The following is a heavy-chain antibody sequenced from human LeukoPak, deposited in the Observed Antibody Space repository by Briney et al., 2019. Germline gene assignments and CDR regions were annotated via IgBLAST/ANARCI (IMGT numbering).Heavy chain of an antibody. J-gene: IGHJ4*02. CDR3: AKAGVTVTTLAYFDY. CDR2: IKSKTDGGTI. D-gene: IGHD4-17*01. CDR1: GFTFSDGW. Sequence: GGSLRLSCAASGFTFSDGWMNWVRRAPGKGLEWVGRIKSKTDGGTIDYAAPVKGRFTISRDNSKNTLYLQMNSLRAEDTAVYYCAKAGVTVTTLAYFDYWGQGTLVTVSS. V-gene: IGHV3-15*01.